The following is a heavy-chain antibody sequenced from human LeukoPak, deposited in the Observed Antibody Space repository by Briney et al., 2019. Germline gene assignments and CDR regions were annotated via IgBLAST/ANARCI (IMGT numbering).Heavy chain of an antibody. CDR2: ISGSGGST. CDR1: GFTFSSYA. D-gene: IGHD2-2*01. V-gene: IGHV3-23*01. Sequence: GGSLRLSCAASGFTFSSYAMSWVRQAPGKGLEWVSAISGSGGSTYYADSVKGRFTISRDNSKNTLYLQMNSLRAEDTAVYYCARGAYCSSTSCYVWYYGMDVWGQGTTVTVSS. J-gene: IGHJ6*02. CDR3: ARGAYCSSTSCYVWYYGMDV.